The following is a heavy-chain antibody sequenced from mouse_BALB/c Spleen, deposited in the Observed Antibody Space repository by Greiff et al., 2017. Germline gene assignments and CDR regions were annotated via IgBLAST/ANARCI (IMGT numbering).Heavy chain of an antibody. D-gene: IGHD4-1*02. Sequence: SGAELARPGASVKLSCKASGYTFTSYWMQWVKQRPGQGLEWIGAIYPGDGDTRYTQKFKGKATLTADKSSSTAYMQLSSLASEDSAVYYCARQGQLGSYFDYWGQGTTLTVSS. V-gene: IGHV1-87*01. CDR2: IYPGDGDT. J-gene: IGHJ2*01. CDR1: GYTFTSYW. CDR3: ARQGQLGSYFDY.